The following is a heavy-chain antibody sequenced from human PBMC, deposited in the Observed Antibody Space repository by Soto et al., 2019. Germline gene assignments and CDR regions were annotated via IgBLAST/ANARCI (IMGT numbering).Heavy chain of an antibody. CDR3: ARGMGYYYDSSGLDY. CDR2: IWYDGSNK. D-gene: IGHD3-22*01. V-gene: IGHV3-33*01. Sequence: PGGSLRLSCAASGFTFSSYGMHWVRQAPGKGLEWVAVIWYDGSNKYYADSVKGRFTISRDNSKNTPYLQMNSLRAEDTAVYYCARGMGYYYDSSGLDYWGQGTLVTVSS. CDR1: GFTFSSYG. J-gene: IGHJ4*02.